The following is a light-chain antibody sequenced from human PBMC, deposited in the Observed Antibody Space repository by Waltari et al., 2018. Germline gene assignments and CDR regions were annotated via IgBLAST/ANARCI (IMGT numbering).Light chain of an antibody. Sequence: DIQMTQSPSSLSASVGDRVPITCRPSQDINNNLACYQQKPRKVPKLLLYSASTLQSGVPSRFSGRGAGTDFTLTISSLQPEDVATYYCQKFNRAPFSFGPGTKVDIK. V-gene: IGKV1-27*01. CDR1: QDINNN. CDR3: QKFNRAPFS. CDR2: SAS. J-gene: IGKJ3*01.